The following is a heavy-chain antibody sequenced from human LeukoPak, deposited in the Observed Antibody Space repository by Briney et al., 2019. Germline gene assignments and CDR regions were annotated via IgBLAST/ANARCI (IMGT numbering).Heavy chain of an antibody. CDR2: IFYSGST. CDR3: ARAFYPGYYSYMAV. V-gene: IGHV4-39*01. J-gene: IGHJ6*03. Sequence: SETLSLTCTVSGDSISSSSYYWGWIRQPPGKGLEWIGTIFYSGSTYYNPSLKSRVTLSVDTSKNQYSLKLSSVTAADTAVYYCARAFYPGYYSYMAVWGKGTTVTVSS. CDR1: GDSISSSSYY. D-gene: IGHD3-3*02.